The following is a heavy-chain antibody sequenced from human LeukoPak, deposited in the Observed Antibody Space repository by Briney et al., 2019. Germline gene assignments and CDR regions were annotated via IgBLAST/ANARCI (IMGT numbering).Heavy chain of an antibody. Sequence: PGGSLRLSCAASGFTFSIYWMSWVRQAPGKGLEWVANINQDGSERYYLDSVKGRFTISRDNAKNSLYVQMNSLRAEDTAVYYCARGYSGWYDNCGPGTLVTVSS. J-gene: IGHJ5*02. V-gene: IGHV3-7*03. D-gene: IGHD1-26*01. CDR3: ARGYSGWYDN. CDR1: GFTFSIYW. CDR2: INQDGSER.